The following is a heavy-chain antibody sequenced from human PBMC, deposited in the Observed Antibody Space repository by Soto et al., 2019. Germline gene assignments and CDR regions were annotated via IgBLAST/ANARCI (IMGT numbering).Heavy chain of an antibody. V-gene: IGHV3-11*04. CDR1: GFTFSDYY. Sequence: QVQLVESGGDLVKPGGSLRLSCAASGFTFSDYYMSWIRQTPGKGLEWVSYITQSGHATQYADSVRGRFTISRDNNKNSLYLQMNSLRVEDTGVYYCARAIRGYGAYGGYLGRGALVTVSS. CDR3: ARAIRGYGAYGGY. D-gene: IGHD5-12*01. CDR2: ITQSGHAT. J-gene: IGHJ4*02.